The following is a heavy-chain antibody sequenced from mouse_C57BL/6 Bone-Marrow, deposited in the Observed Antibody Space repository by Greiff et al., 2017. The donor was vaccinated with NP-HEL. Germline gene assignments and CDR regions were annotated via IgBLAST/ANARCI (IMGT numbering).Heavy chain of an antibody. D-gene: IGHD1-1*01. Sequence: QVQLKQSGPGLVAPSQSLSITCTVSGFSLTSYGVSWVRQPPGKGLEWLGVIWGDGSTNYHSALISRLSISKDNSKSQVFLKLNSLQTDDTATYYCAKRALYYYGSSPYYYAMDYWGQGTSVTVSS. J-gene: IGHJ4*01. CDR1: GFSLTSYG. V-gene: IGHV2-3*01. CDR3: AKRALYYYGSSPYYYAMDY. CDR2: IWGDGST.